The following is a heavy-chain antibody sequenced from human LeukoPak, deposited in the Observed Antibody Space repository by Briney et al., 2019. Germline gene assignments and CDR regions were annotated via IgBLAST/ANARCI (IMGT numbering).Heavy chain of an antibody. CDR2: ISAYNVNT. CDR3: ARSYGSGSYLDY. Sequence: GASVKVSCKASGYTFTSYGISWARQAPGPGNEWMGWISAYNVNTNYAQKLQGRVTMTTDTSTSTAYMELSSLRSEDTAVDYWARSYGSGSYLDYWGQGTLVTVSS. V-gene: IGHV1-18*01. D-gene: IGHD3-10*01. CDR1: GYTFTSYG. J-gene: IGHJ4*02.